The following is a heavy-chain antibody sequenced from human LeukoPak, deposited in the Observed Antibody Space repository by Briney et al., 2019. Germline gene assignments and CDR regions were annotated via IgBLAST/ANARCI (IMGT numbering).Heavy chain of an antibody. J-gene: IGHJ4*02. CDR1: GGTFSSYA. CDR3: ARAYSGYRDFDY. D-gene: IGHD5-12*01. Sequence: SVKVSWKASGGTFSSYAIRWVRHARGQGLEWMGGFMPIFGTANYARKFQGRVTITTDESTSTAYMELSSLRSEDTAVYYCARAYSGYRDFDYWGQGTLVSVPS. V-gene: IGHV1-69*05. CDR2: FMPIFGTA.